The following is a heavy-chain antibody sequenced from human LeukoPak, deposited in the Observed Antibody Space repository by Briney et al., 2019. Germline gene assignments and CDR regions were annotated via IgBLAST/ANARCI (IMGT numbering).Heavy chain of an antibody. CDR2: IYSGGST. CDR1: GFTVSSNY. J-gene: IGHJ4*02. V-gene: IGHV3-66*01. Sequence: GGSLRLSCAASGFTVSSNYMSWVRQAPGKGLEWVSVIYSGGSTYYADSVKGRFTISRDNSKNTLYLQMNSLRAEDTAVYYCARDPLPYYYGSGSYGFDYWGQGTLVTVSS. D-gene: IGHD3-10*01. CDR3: ARDPLPYYYGSGSYGFDY.